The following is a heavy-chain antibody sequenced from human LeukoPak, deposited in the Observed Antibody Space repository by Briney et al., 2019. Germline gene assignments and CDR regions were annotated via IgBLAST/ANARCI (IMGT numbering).Heavy chain of an antibody. CDR3: ARHFSSSWSNWFDP. Sequence: PSETLSLTCTVSGGSISGYYWTWIRQPAGKGLEWIGRVYTSGSTNYNPSLKSRVTMSVDTSKNQFSLKLTSVTAADTAVYYCARHFSSSWSNWFDPWGQGTLVTVSS. J-gene: IGHJ5*02. CDR2: VYTSGST. D-gene: IGHD6-13*01. V-gene: IGHV4-4*07. CDR1: GGSISGYY.